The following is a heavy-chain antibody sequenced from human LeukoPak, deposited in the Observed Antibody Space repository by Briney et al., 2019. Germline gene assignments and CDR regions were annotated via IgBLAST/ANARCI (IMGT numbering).Heavy chain of an antibody. D-gene: IGHD2-21*02. J-gene: IGHJ4*02. Sequence: ASVKVSCKAPGYTFTGYYMHWVRQAPGQGLEWMGWINPNSGGTNYAQKFQGRVTMTRDTSISTAYMELSRLRSDDTAVYYCAREGGHIVVVTAIQFDYWGQGTLVTVSS. CDR3: AREGGHIVVVTAIQFDY. V-gene: IGHV1-2*02. CDR2: INPNSGGT. CDR1: GYTFTGYY.